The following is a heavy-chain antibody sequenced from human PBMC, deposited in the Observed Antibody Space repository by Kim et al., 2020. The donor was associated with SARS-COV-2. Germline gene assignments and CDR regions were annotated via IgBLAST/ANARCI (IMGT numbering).Heavy chain of an antibody. J-gene: IGHJ4*02. V-gene: IGHV3-23*01. Sequence: GGSLRLSCTASVFTFSRYAMSWVRQAPGKGLEWVSSISGSGDGTYHADSVKGRFTISRDNSKNTLYLQMSSLRAEDTAVYYCAKSVGSMTFSYFDFWGQGTLVTVSS. D-gene: IGHD3-3*02. CDR3: AKSVGSMTFSYFDF. CDR1: VFTFSRYA. CDR2: ISGSGDGT.